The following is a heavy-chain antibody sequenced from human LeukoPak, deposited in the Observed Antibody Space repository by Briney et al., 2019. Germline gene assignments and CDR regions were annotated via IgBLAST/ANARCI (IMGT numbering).Heavy chain of an antibody. D-gene: IGHD3-22*01. CDR1: GFTFSSYS. J-gene: IGHJ4*02. CDR3: ARDYDSSGYYLGGSY. V-gene: IGHV3-21*01. CDR2: ISSSSSHI. Sequence: GGSLRLSCAASGFTFSSYSMNWLRHAPGKGLKWVSSISSSSSHIYYADSVKGRFPISRDNAKNSLYLQMNSLRAEDTAVYYCARDYDSSGYYLGGSYWGQGTLVTVSS.